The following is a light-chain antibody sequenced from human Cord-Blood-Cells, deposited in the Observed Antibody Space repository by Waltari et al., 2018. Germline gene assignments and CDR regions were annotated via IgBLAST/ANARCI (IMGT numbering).Light chain of an antibody. CDR2: GAS. V-gene: IGKV3-20*01. CDR1: QSVSSSD. J-gene: IGKJ4*01. CDR3: QQYGSSPGRT. Sequence: EIVFTQSPGTLSLSPGDTATLSCRASQSVSSSDLAWYQQQPGQAPRLLIYGASSRATGIPDRFSGSGSGTDFTLTISRLEPEDFAVYYCQQYGSSPGRTFGGGTKVEIK.